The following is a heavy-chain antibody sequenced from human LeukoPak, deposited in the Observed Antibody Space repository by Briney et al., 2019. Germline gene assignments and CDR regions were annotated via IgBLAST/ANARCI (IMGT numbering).Heavy chain of an antibody. CDR2: IYYSGST. J-gene: IGHJ4*02. CDR1: GDSMSTYY. V-gene: IGHV4-59*01. CDR3: ARDRPGYSSSSRYGFDY. D-gene: IGHD6-6*01. Sequence: SETLSLTCTVSGDSMSTYYWNWIRQPPGKGLEWIGYIYYSGSTNYNPSLKSRVTISVDTSKNQFSLKLSSVTAADKAVYYCARDRPGYSSSSRYGFDYWGQGTLVTVSS.